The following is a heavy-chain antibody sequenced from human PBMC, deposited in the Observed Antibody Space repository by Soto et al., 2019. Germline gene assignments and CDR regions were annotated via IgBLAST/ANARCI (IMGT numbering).Heavy chain of an antibody. CDR2: INHTGGT. D-gene: IGHD3-3*01. J-gene: IGHJ5*02. CDR1: GGSVNGYY. V-gene: IGHV4-34*01. CDR3: ATRITVFGLLIPPFDP. Sequence: SETLSLTCAVYGGSVNGYYWNWIRRPPGKGLEWIGEINHTGGTHYNPSLKSRVTMSVDTSKNQFSLRLSSVTAADTAIYYCATRITVFGLLIPPFDPWGQGTQVTVSS.